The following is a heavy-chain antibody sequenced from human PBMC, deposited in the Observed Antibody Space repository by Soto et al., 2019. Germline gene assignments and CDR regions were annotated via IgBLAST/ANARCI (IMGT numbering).Heavy chain of an antibody. CDR2: INTGNGDT. J-gene: IGHJ3*01. D-gene: IGHD3-10*02. V-gene: IGHV1-3*04. Sequence: QAQLVQSGAEVTKPGASVKISYKASGYMFTTLPIYWVRQAPGQGLEWMGWINTGNGDTKYSLKYEGRIALTRDPSTFTTYLELTTLTSEDTAVYFCARDRHPTAYYVNDAFNVWGQGTRISVSS. CDR3: ARDRHPTAYYVNDAFNV. CDR1: GYMFTTLP.